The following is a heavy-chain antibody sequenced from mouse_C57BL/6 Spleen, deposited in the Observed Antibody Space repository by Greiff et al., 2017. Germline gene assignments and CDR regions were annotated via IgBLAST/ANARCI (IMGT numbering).Heavy chain of an antibody. J-gene: IGHJ2*01. V-gene: IGHV5-4*01. Sequence: EVHLVESGGGLVKPGGSLKLSCAASGFTFSSYAMSWVRQTPEKRLEWVATISDGGSYTYYPDNVKGRFTISRDNAKNNLYLQMSHLKSEDTAMYYCARDDDYDAFDYWGQGTTLTVSS. CDR3: ARDDDYDAFDY. D-gene: IGHD2-4*01. CDR1: GFTFSSYA. CDR2: ISDGGSYT.